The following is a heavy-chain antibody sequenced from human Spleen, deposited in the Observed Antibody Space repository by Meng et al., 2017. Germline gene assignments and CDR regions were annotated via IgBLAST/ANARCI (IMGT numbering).Heavy chain of an antibody. Sequence: QVHLQEAGPGLVKPSGNLSLTCAVSGGSISSSNWGSWVRQSPGKGLEWIGGMSHSGSTNYTPSLKSRVTISLDASKNQFSLKLNSVTAAYTAIYYCARSSFSSGWGIWGQGTLVTVSS. D-gene: IGHD6-19*01. CDR1: GGSISSSNW. J-gene: IGHJ4*02. CDR2: MSHSGST. CDR3: ARSSFSSGWGI. V-gene: IGHV4-4*02.